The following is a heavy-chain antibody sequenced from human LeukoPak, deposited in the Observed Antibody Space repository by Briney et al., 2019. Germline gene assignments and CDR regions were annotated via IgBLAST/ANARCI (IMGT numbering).Heavy chain of an antibody. CDR2: IYYSGST. V-gene: IGHV4-59*08. CDR3: ARQGYSAYEILDY. D-gene: IGHD5-12*01. J-gene: IGHJ4*02. Sequence: SETLSLTCTVSGGSISSYYWSWIRQPPGKGLEWIGYIYYSGSTNYSLSLKSRVTISVDTSKNQFSLKLSSVTAADTAVYYCARQGYSAYEILDYWGQGTLVTVSS. CDR1: GGSISSYY.